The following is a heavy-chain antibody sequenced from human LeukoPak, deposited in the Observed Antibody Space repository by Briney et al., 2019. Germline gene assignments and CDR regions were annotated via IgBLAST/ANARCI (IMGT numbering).Heavy chain of an antibody. V-gene: IGHV4-34*01. J-gene: IGHJ5*02. CDR1: GGSFSGYY. Sequence: KPSETLSLTCAVYGGSFSGYYWSWIRQPPGKGLEWIGEINHSGSTNYNPSLKSRVTISVDTPKNQFSLKLSSVTAADTAVYYCARGLYSPTGFDPWGQGTLVTVSS. D-gene: IGHD5-12*01. CDR2: INHSGST. CDR3: ARGLYSPTGFDP.